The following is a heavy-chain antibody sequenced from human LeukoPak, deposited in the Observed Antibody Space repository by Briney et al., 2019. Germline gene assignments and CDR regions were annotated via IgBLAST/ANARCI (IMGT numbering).Heavy chain of an antibody. CDR3: VRERNNFWSGHHSIFDS. J-gene: IGHJ4*02. CDR1: GFIFSDHW. V-gene: IGHV3-74*01. D-gene: IGHD3-3*01. Sequence: GGSLRLSCAASGFIFSDHWMHWVRQAPGKGLVWPSRINNDGSSTIYADSVKGRFTFSRDNAENTLFLEMSSLRVEDTAVYYCVRERNNFWSGHHSIFDSWGRGTLVTVSS. CDR2: INNDGSST.